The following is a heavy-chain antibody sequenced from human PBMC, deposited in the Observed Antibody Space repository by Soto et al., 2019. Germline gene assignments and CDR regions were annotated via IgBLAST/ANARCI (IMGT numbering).Heavy chain of an antibody. CDR1: GFTFSSYW. D-gene: IGHD6-19*01. V-gene: IGHV3-7*01. CDR2: IKQDGSDK. CDR3: ARGAYSSGWYPDYFDY. J-gene: IGHJ4*02. Sequence: VGSLRLSCAASGFTFSSYWMSWVRQAPGRGLEWVANIKQDGSDKYYLDSMRGRFTISGDNAKNSVYLEVNSLRVEDTAIYYCARGAYSSGWYPDYFDYWGQGTPVTVSS.